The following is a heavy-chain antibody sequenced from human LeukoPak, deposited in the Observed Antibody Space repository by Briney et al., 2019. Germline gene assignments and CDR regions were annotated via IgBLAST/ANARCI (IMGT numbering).Heavy chain of an antibody. V-gene: IGHV3-64*05. CDR2: ISSNGLST. CDR3: VKARYSSGSPYFDC. Sequence: GGSLRLSCSASGFTFSSYGLHWVRQAPGKGLQYVSAISSNGLSTYYADSVKGRFTISRDNSKNTLYFQMTSLRAEDTAVYYCVKARYSSGSPYFDCWGQGTLVTVSS. D-gene: IGHD6-19*01. J-gene: IGHJ4*02. CDR1: GFTFSSYG.